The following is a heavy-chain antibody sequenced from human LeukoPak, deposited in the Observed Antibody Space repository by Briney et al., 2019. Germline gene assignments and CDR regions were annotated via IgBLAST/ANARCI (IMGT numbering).Heavy chain of an antibody. CDR2: IFGSGVST. CDR3: AKTTTGYSSGRFPGWPVDY. D-gene: IGHD6-19*01. J-gene: IGHJ4*02. CDR1: GFTFSSYA. Sequence: GGSLRLSCAASGFTFSSYAMYWVRQAPGKGLEWVSGIFGSGVSTHYADSMKGRFTISRDNSKNTVYLQMNSLRAEDTAVYYCAKTTTGYSSGRFPGWPVDYWGQGTLVTVSS. V-gene: IGHV3-23*01.